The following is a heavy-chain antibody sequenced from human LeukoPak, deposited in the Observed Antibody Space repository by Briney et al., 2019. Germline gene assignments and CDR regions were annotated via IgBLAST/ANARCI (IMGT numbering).Heavy chain of an antibody. V-gene: IGHV3-30*18. CDR2: ISYDGDK. J-gene: IGHJ4*02. Sequence: GRSLRLSCTASGFSFSSYGMHWVRQAPGKGLEWVAVISYDGDKYYADSVKGRFTISRDSSRNMLFLQMNSLRAEDTAIYYCAKASAADYFFDSWGQGTLVTVSS. CDR3: AKASAADYFFDS. D-gene: IGHD6-25*01. CDR1: GFSFSSYG.